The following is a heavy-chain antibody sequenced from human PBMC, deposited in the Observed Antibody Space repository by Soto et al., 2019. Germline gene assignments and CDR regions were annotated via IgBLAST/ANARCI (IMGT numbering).Heavy chain of an antibody. CDR2: ISSSSSYI. D-gene: IGHD1-26*01. V-gene: IGHV3-21*01. CDR3: AREASEWEPQRADAFDI. CDR1: GFTFSSYS. Sequence: EVQLVESGGGLVKPGGSLRLSCAASGFTFSSYSMNWVRQAPGKGLEWVSSISSSSSYIYYADSVKGRFTISRDNAKNSLYLQMNSLRAEDTAVYYCAREASEWEPQRADAFDIWGQGTMVTVSS. J-gene: IGHJ3*02.